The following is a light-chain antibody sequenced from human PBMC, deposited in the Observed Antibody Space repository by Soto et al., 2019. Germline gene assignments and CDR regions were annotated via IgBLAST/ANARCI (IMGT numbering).Light chain of an antibody. CDR2: DVS. CDR3: CSYAGSYTYV. CDR1: SSDVGGYNY. Sequence: SALTHPRSVSGSPGQSVTSSCTGTSSDVGGYNYVSWYQQHPGKAPKLMIYDVSKRPSGVPDRFSGSKSGNTASLTISGLQAEDEADYYCCSYAGSYTYVFGTGTKVTVL. J-gene: IGLJ1*01. V-gene: IGLV2-11*01.